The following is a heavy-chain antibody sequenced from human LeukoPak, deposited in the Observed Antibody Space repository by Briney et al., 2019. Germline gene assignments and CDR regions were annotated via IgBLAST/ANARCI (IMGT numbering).Heavy chain of an antibody. CDR2: INHSGST. Sequence: PSETLSLTCAVYGGSFSGYYWSWIRHPPGKGLEWIGEINHSGSTNYNPSLKSRVTISVDTSKNQFSLKLSSVTAADTAVYYCARDYYDSSGYVEYWGQGTLVTVSS. V-gene: IGHV4-34*01. CDR3: ARDYYDSSGYVEY. J-gene: IGHJ4*02. D-gene: IGHD3-22*01. CDR1: GGSFSGYY.